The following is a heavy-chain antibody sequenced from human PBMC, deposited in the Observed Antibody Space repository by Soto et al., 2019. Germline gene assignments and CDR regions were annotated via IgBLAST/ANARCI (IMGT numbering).Heavy chain of an antibody. J-gene: IGHJ6*02. CDR1: GFTFSSYE. D-gene: IGHD3-10*01. CDR3: ARELSWVKYGSGSNPRHYYYYGMDV. Sequence: PGGSLRLSYAASGFTFSSYEMNWVRQAPGKGLEWVSYISSSGSTIYYADSVKGRFTISRDNAKNSLYLQMNSLRAEDTAVYYCARELSWVKYGSGSNPRHYYYYGMDVWGQGTTVTVSS. CDR2: ISSSGSTI. V-gene: IGHV3-48*03.